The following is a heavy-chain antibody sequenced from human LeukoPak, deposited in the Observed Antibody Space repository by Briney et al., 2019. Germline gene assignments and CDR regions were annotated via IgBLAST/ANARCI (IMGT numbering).Heavy chain of an antibody. CDR2: INPNSGGT. J-gene: IGHJ4*02. CDR3: ARDSGGSGSYYNGY. CDR1: GYTFTGYY. D-gene: IGHD3-10*01. V-gene: IGHV1-2*02. Sequence: GASVKVSCKASGYTFTGYYMHWVRQAPGQGLEWMGWINPNSGGTNYAQKFQGRVTMTRDTSISTAYMELSRLRSDDTAVYYCARDSGGSGSYYNGYWGQGTLVTVPS.